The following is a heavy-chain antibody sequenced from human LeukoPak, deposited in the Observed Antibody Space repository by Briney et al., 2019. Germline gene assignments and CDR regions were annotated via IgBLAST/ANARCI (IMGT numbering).Heavy chain of an antibody. CDR1: GFTFSSYW. D-gene: IGHD2-15*01. J-gene: IGHJ6*02. V-gene: IGHV3-7*01. CDR2: IKQDGSEK. CDR3: ARGGGCSGGSCYSTTPYYYYGMDV. Sequence: PGGSLRLSCAASGFTFSSYWMIWVRQAPGKGLEGVANIKQDGSEKYYVDSVKGRFTISRDNAKNSLYLQMNSLRAEDTAVYYCARGGGCSGGSCYSTTPYYYYGMDVWGQGTTVTVSS.